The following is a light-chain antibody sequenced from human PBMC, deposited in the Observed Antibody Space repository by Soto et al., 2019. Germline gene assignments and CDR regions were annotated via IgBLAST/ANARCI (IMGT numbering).Light chain of an antibody. Sequence: QAVVTQSPSASAFLGASVKLTCSLNSGHSSYAIAWHQQQPEKGPRYLMKVNSDGSHTKGDGIPDRFSGSSSGAERYLTISSLQSEDEADYYCQTWGPGIVVFGGGTKLTFL. CDR1: SGHSSYA. CDR2: VNSDGSH. V-gene: IGLV4-69*01. CDR3: QTWGPGIVV. J-gene: IGLJ2*01.